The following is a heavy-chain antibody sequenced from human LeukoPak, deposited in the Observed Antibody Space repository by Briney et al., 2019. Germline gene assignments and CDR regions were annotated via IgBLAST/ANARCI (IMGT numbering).Heavy chain of an antibody. Sequence: GGSLRLSCAASGFTFSVYWMGWVRQAPGKGLEWMANIKQDGSEKYYVDSVKGRFTISRDNAKSSLFLQLNSLRAEDTAVYYCARDPTSSWETAFDIWGQGTMVTVSS. CDR3: ARDPTSSWETAFDI. CDR1: GFTFSVYW. V-gene: IGHV3-7*01. D-gene: IGHD1-26*01. J-gene: IGHJ3*02. CDR2: IKQDGSEK.